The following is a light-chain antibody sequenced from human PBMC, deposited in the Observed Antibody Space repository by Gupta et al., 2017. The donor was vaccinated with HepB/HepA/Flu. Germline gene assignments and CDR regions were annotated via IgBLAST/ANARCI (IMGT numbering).Light chain of an antibody. CDR1: QGISNS. J-gene: IGKJ1*01. CDR2: TAS. V-gene: IGKV1-16*01. Sequence: DIQMTQSPSSLSVSIGDRITLTCRASQGISNSLAWFQQKPGKAPKSLIHTASTLQSGVPSRCSGSGFGTDFSLTISILQPEDFAIYYCQHYNSYPLTFGQGTKVEIK. CDR3: QHYNSYPLT.